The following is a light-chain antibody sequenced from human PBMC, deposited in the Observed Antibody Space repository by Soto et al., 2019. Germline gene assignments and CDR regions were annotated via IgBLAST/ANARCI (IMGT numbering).Light chain of an antibody. CDR1: QRVSYW. CDR3: QQYNNYPKT. Sequence: DIQMTQSPSTLSASVGDSITITCRASQRVSYWLAWYQKKPGKAPNLLIYKVSILEAGVPSRFGGSGSGINFSLTISRLQPDDCATYYCQQYNNYPKTFGQGTKLEI. J-gene: IGKJ2*01. CDR2: KVS. V-gene: IGKV1-5*03.